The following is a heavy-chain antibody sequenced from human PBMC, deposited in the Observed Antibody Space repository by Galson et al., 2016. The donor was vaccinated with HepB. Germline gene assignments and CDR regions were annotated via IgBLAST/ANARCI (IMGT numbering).Heavy chain of an antibody. CDR3: ARGGPYQLLSGGTLLDY. CDR2: ISAYDGER. V-gene: IGHV1-18*04. Sequence: SVKVSCKAFGFTFISYGFSWVRQAPGQGLEWMGWISAYDGERDYAQNIQGRVTMTTDTSTSTVHLELRSLTSDDTAVYYCARGGPYQLLSGGTLLDYWGQGTLVTVSS. J-gene: IGHJ4*02. D-gene: IGHD2-2*01. CDR1: GFTFISYG.